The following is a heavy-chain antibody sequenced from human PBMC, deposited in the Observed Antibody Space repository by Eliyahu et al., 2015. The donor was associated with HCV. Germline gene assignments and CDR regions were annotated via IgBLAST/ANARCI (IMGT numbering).Heavy chain of an antibody. CDR2: ISSRASTT. D-gene: IGHD3-3*01. CDR1: GFVFDDYA. V-gene: IGHV3-48*04. Sequence: EVQLVESGGKVVQPGESLRLSCAPSGFVFDDYAMNWVRQAPGKGLEWISFISSRASTTYYADSVKGRFTVSRDNVGNSLYLQMNSLRAEDTAVYYCARVGVSGVVTGWFDPWGQGTLVTVSS. J-gene: IGHJ5*02. CDR3: ARVGVSGVVTGWFDP.